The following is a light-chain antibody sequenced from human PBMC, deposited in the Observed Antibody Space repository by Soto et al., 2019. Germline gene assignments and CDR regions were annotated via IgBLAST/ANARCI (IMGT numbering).Light chain of an antibody. CDR1: QSVSSSY. J-gene: IGKJ5*01. CDR2: GAS. CDR3: QQYGNSPIT. Sequence: EIVLSKSPGTLSLSPRERATLSCRASQSVSSSYLAWYQQKPGQAPRLLIYGASSRATGIPDRFSGSGSGTDFTLTISRLEPEDFAVYYCQQYGNSPITFGQGRRLEIK. V-gene: IGKV3-20*01.